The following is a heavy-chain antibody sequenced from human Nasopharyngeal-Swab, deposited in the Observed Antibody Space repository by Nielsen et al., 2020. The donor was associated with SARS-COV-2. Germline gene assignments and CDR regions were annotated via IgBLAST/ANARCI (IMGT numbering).Heavy chain of an antibody. CDR2: ISWNSGNT. CDR1: GLTFDNYA. V-gene: IGHV3-9*01. J-gene: IGHJ3*02. D-gene: IGHD4-23*01. CDR3: VKDTDAVVTRALDI. Sequence: SLKISCAASGLTFDNYAMHWVRQIPGKGLEWVSAISWNSGNTGYAGSVKGRFTISRDNAKNSVFLQMNSLTPEDTALYYCVKDTDAVVTRALDIWGRGTMVTVSS.